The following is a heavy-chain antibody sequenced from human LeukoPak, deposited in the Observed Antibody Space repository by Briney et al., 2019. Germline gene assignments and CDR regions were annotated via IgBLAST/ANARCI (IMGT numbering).Heavy chain of an antibody. J-gene: IGHJ5*02. CDR2: ISISGSDI. CDR1: GFTFSNYE. CDR3: ARVGPFITMIVVKGFWFDP. V-gene: IGHV3-48*03. D-gene: IGHD3-22*01. Sequence: GGSLRLSCAASGFTFSNYEMHWVRQAPGKGLEWVSYISISGSDIYYADSVKGRFTISRDNAKNSLYLQMNSLRAEDTAVYYCARVGPFITMIVVKGFWFDPWGQGTLVTVSS.